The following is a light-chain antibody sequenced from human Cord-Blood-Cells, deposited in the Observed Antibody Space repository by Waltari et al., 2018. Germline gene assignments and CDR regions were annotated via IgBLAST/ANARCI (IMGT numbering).Light chain of an antibody. CDR3: LQDLRTPFT. Sequence: DNAMTQSPLSLPVTPGEPASIPFRSSPSLLHSNGHNYLDWYQQKPGQSPQLLIYFGSRRDCGVPYRFSGSGSGTDYTLNISSVEAEDVAVYYCLQDLRTPFTFGEGTKLEIK. CDR2: FGS. CDR1: PSLLHSNGHNY. V-gene: IGKV2-28*01. J-gene: IGKJ2*01.